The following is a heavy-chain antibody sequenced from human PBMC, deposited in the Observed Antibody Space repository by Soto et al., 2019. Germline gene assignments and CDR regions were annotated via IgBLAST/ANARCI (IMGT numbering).Heavy chain of an antibody. CDR2: IYYSGST. D-gene: IGHD3-22*01. J-gene: IGHJ4*02. CDR1: GGSISSGDYY. Sequence: SETLSLTCTVSGGSISSGDYYWSWIRQPPGKGLEWIGYIYYSGSTYYNPSLKSRVTTSVDTSKNQFSLKLSSVTAADTAVYYCARASYTYYYDSSGYYSPEYYFDYWGQGTLVTVSS. CDR3: ARASYTYYYDSSGYYSPEYYFDY. V-gene: IGHV4-30-4*01.